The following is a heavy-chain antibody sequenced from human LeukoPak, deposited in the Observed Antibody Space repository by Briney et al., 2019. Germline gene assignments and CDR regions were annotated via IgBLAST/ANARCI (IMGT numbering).Heavy chain of an antibody. D-gene: IGHD1-26*01. V-gene: IGHV3-23*01. CDR2: IFPSGGEI. Sequence: GGSLRLSCEASGFTFSTFAMIWVRQPPGKGLEWVSSIFPSGGEIHYADSVRGRFTISRDNSKNTLYMQMNSLRAGDTAVYYCAKDRLGAILYFDYWGQGTLVTVSS. J-gene: IGHJ4*02. CDR1: GFTFSTFA. CDR3: AKDRLGAILYFDY.